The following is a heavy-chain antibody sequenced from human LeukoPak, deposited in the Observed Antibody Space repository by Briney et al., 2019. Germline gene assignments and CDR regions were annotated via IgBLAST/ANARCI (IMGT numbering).Heavy chain of an antibody. CDR3: ARDPPAGSLDY. V-gene: IGHV3-48*01. D-gene: IGHD6-25*01. CDR2: ISSSSDTI. CDR1: GFTFDDYA. Sequence: GGSLRLPCAASGFTFDDYAMHWVRQAPGKGLEWISYISSSSDTIYYADSVKGRFTISRDNAKNSLYLQMSSLRAEDTAVYYCARDPPAGSLDYWGQGTLVTVSS. J-gene: IGHJ4*02.